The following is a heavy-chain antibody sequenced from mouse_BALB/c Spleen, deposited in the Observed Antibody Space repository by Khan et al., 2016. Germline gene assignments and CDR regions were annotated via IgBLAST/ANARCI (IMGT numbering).Heavy chain of an antibody. D-gene: IGHD2-4*01. CDR3: ARWGITTGRRYFDY. Sequence: EVQLQESGPGLVKPSQSLSLTCTVTGYSITSDYAWNWIRQFPGNKLEWMGYISYSGSTSYNPSLKSRISITRDTSKNQFFLPLNSVTTEDTATYYCARWGITTGRRYFDYWGQGTTLTVSS. CDR2: ISYSGST. CDR1: GYSITSDYA. J-gene: IGHJ2*01. V-gene: IGHV3-2*02.